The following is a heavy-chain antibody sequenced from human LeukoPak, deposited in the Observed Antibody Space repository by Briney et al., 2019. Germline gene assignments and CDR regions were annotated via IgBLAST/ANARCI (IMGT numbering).Heavy chain of an antibody. D-gene: IGHD2/OR15-2a*01. CDR2: ISSSNSII. CDR1: GFTFSSYS. J-gene: IGHJ5*02. CDR3: ARGRIAIGTTDWFDP. V-gene: IGHV3-48*01. Sequence: GGSLRLSCAASGFTFSSYSMNWGRQAPGKGLEWVSYISSSNSIIYYADSVKGRFTISRDNAKNSLYLQMSSLRAEDTAVYYCARGRIAIGTTDWFDPWGQGTLVTVSS.